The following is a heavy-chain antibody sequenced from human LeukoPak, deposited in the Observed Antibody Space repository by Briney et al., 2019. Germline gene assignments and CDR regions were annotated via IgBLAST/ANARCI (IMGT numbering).Heavy chain of an antibody. V-gene: IGHV4-59*11. CDR1: GGSISSHY. D-gene: IGHD2-8*01. CDR2: IYYSGST. J-gene: IGHJ5*02. CDR3: ARDDGVAVFDP. Sequence: SETLSLTCTVSGGSISSHYWSWIRQPPGKGLEWIGYIYYSGSTNYNPSLKSRVTISVDTSKNQFSLKLSSVTAADTAVYYCARDDGVAVFDPWGQGTLVTVSS.